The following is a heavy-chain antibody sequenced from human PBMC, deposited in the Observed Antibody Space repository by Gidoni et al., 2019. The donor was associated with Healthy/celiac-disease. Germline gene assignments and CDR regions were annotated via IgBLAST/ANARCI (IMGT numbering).Heavy chain of an antibody. CDR3: ARVLSSSSWGRYYGMDV. CDR1: GGSFSSYV. CDR2: IIPIFGTA. V-gene: IGHV1-69*12. J-gene: IGHJ6*02. D-gene: IGHD6-13*01. Sequence: QVQLVQSGAEVKKPGSSVKVSCKASGGSFSSYVISWVRQAPGQGLEWMGGIIPIFGTANYAQKFQGRVTITADEFTSTAYMELSSLRSEDTAVYYCARVLSSSSWGRYYGMDVWGQGTTVTVSS.